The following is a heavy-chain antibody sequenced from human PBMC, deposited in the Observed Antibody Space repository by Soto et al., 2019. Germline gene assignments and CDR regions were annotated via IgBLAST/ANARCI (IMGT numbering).Heavy chain of an antibody. Sequence: QVQLVQSGPEVKKPGASVKVSCKTSGYTFTSYGIAWVRQAPGQGLEWMGWISTSKGNTNYAQKFQGRVNMTTDTSTSTAYMELRSLRSDDTAVYYCATRSPAFDLWGQGTLVTVSS. J-gene: IGHJ4*02. CDR3: ATRSPAFDL. CDR2: ISTSKGNT. V-gene: IGHV1-18*01. CDR1: GYTFTSYG.